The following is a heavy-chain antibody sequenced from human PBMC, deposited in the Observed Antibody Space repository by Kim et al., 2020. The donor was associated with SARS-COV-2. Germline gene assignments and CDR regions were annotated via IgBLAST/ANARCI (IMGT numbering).Heavy chain of an antibody. V-gene: IGHV3-9*01. D-gene: IGHD2-15*01. Sequence: YADSVKGRFTISRDNAKNSLYLEMNNLRIDDTALYYCAKLAGRKDTFDIWGQGTMVTVSS. J-gene: IGHJ3*02. CDR3: AKLAGRKDTFDI.